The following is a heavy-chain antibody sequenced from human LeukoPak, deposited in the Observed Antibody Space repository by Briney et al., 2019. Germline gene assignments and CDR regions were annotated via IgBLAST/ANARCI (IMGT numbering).Heavy chain of an antibody. CDR1: SFIFISYA. J-gene: IGHJ6*03. V-gene: IGHV3-23*01. CDR2: IGGSDGIT. CDR3: ASVYEEWVDYYYMAI. D-gene: IGHD5/OR15-5a*01. Sequence: GSLPLPSPASSFIFISYAMIWVRPAPGKGLEWGSSIGGSDGITYYADSVRGRFTISRDNSKNTLYLQMNSLRAEDTSIYHCASVYEEWVDYYYMAIWGKGTTVIVSS.